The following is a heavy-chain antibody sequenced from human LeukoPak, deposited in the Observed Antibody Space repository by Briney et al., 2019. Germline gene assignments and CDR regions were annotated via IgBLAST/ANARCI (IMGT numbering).Heavy chain of an antibody. CDR1: GGSISSSSYY. Sequence: SETLSLTCTVSGGSISSSSYYWGWIRQPPGKGLEWIGSIYYSGSTYYNPSLKSRVTISVDTSKNQFSLKLSSVTAADTAVYYCASGLYTYGPYYYFDYWGQGTLVTVSS. D-gene: IGHD5-18*01. V-gene: IGHV4-39*01. J-gene: IGHJ4*02. CDR3: ASGLYTYGPYYYFDY. CDR2: IYYSGST.